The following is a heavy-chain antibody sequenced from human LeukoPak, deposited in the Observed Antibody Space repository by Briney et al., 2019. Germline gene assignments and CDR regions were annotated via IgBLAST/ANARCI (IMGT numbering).Heavy chain of an antibody. CDR2: IYTSGST. CDR1: GRSISSYY. J-gene: IGHJ6*03. D-gene: IGHD2-2*02. CDR3: ATGGVVVPAAISRCYYYYMDV. V-gene: IGHV4-4*07. Sequence: SETLSLTCTLSGRSISSYYWSWIRQPAGKGLEWIGRIYTSGSTTYNPSLKGRVTMSVDTSKNQYSLKLSSVTAADTAVYYCATGGVVVPAAISRCYYYYMDVWGKGTTVTISS.